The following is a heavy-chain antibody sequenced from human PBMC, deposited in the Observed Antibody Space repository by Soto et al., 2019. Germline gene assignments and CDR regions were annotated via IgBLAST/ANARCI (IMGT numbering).Heavy chain of an antibody. J-gene: IGHJ4*02. CDR3: ARLIGNSWLDY. CDR1: GYTFTSYD. D-gene: IGHD6-13*01. CDR2: MNPNTGER. V-gene: IGHV1-8*01. Sequence: ASVKVSCKASGYTFTSYDINWVRQATGQGPEWMGWMNPNTGERGYAQNFQGRLTMTRDTTLGTAYIELSNLRFEDTAVYYCARLIGNSWLDYWGQGTLVTVSS.